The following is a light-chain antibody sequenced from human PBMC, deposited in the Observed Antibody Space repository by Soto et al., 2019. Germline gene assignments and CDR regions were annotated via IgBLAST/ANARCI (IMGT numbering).Light chain of an antibody. CDR1: QSVSSN. CDR2: GAS. CDR3: QQYNNWPPVT. Sequence: EIVMTQSPATRSVSPGERATLSCRASQSVSSNLAWYQQKPGQAPRLVIYGASTRATGIPARFSGSGSGTEFTLTISSLQSEDFAVYYCQQYNNWPPVTFGQGTRLEIK. V-gene: IGKV3D-15*01. J-gene: IGKJ5*01.